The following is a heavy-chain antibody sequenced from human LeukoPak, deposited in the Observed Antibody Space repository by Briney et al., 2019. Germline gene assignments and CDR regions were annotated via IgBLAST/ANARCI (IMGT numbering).Heavy chain of an antibody. CDR1: GFTFSSYA. CDR3: ARDRGDDILTGPSYGMDV. CDR2: ISYDGSNK. D-gene: IGHD3-9*01. Sequence: GGSLRLSCAASGFTFSSYAMHWVRQAPGKGLEWVAVISYDGSNKYYADSVKGRFTISRDNSKNTLYLQMNSLRAEDTAVYYCARDRGDDILTGPSYGMDVWGQGTTVTVSS. J-gene: IGHJ6*02. V-gene: IGHV3-30-3*01.